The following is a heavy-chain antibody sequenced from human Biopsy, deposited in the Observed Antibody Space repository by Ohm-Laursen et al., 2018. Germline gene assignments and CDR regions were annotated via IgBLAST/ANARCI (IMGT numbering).Heavy chain of an antibody. CDR3: AREAIGYQLPCDD. Sequence: GSSVKVSCKAPTGTFNSYGIIWVRQAPGQGLEWMGRIIPILRTTAYAQKFLGRVTITADSPTSTVDMELTSLTSDDTAVYFCAREAIGYQLPCDDWGQGTLVTVSS. CDR1: TGTFNSYG. J-gene: IGHJ4*02. CDR2: IIPILRTT. D-gene: IGHD2-2*01. V-gene: IGHV1-69*11.